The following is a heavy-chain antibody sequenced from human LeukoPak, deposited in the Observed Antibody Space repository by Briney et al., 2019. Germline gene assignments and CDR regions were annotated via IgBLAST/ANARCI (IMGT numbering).Heavy chain of an antibody. CDR2: IYYSGST. Sequence: SETLSLTCTVSGGSISNYYWSWIRQPPGKGLEWIGYIYYSGSTNYNPSLESRVTISVDTSKDQFSLKLSSVTAADTAVYYCATGDDYGDHFEYWGQGTLVTVSS. CDR3: ATGDDYGDHFEY. CDR1: GGSISNYY. J-gene: IGHJ4*02. V-gene: IGHV4-59*08. D-gene: IGHD4-17*01.